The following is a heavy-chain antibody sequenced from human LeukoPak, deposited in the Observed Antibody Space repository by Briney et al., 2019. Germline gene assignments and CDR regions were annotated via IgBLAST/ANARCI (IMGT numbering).Heavy chain of an antibody. J-gene: IGHJ4*02. CDR3: ARVLIAVTPCADY. CDR1: GLTFSSYA. D-gene: IGHD6-19*01. CDR2: ISYDGSNK. Sequence: GGSLRLSCAASGLTFSSYAMHWVRQAPGKGLEWVAVISYDGSNKYYADSVKGRFTISRDNSKNTLYLQMNSLRAEDTAVYYCARVLIAVTPCADYWGQGTLVTVSS. V-gene: IGHV3-30*04.